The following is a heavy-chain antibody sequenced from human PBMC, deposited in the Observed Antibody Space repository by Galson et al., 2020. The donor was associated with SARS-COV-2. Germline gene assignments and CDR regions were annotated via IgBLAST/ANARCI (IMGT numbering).Heavy chain of an antibody. Sequence: ASVKVSCKVSGYTLTELSMHWVRQAPGKGLEWMGGFDPEDGETIYAQKFQGRVTMTEDTSTDTAYMELSSLRSEDTAVYYCATGPALDYGDYEGWFDPWGQGTLVTVSS. J-gene: IGHJ5*02. D-gene: IGHD4-17*01. CDR1: GYTLTELS. CDR3: ATGPALDYGDYEGWFDP. CDR2: FDPEDGET. V-gene: IGHV1-24*01.